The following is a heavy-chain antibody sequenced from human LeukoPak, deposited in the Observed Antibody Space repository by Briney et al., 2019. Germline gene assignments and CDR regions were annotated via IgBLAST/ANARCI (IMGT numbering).Heavy chain of an antibody. D-gene: IGHD3-10*01. CDR3: ARYGSVSRHLDY. V-gene: IGHV3-33*08. Sequence: PGGSLRLSCAASGFTFIDYAMSWVRQAPGKGLEWVTVIWYDGSNKYYADSVKGRFTISRDNSKNMVYLQMNSLTAEDTAVYYCARYGSVSRHLDYWGQGTLVTVSS. CDR1: GFTFIDYA. CDR2: IWYDGSNK. J-gene: IGHJ4*02.